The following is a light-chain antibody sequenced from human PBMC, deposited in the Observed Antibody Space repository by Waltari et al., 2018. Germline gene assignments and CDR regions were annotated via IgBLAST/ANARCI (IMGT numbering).Light chain of an antibody. CDR2: DVN. Sequence: QSALTQTASVSGSPGQAITIPCSGTSSDIGKYNLASWYQQHPGKAPTLIIHDVNKRPSGVSNRFSGSKSGNTAFLTISGLQTADEADYYCCSYVGSAISVFGGGTKLTVL. J-gene: IGLJ3*02. CDR3: CSYVGSAISV. CDR1: SSDIGKYNL. V-gene: IGLV2-23*02.